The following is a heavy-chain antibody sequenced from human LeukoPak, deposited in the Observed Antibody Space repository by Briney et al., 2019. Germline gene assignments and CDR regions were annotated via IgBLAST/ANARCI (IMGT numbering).Heavy chain of an antibody. CDR3: ASSGYGPKFDY. V-gene: IGHV4-34*01. CDR2: INHSGST. CDR1: GGSFSGYY. D-gene: IGHD5-12*01. J-gene: IGHJ4*02. Sequence: PSETLSLTCAVCGGSFSGYYWSWIRQPPGKGLEWIGEINHSGSTNYNPSLKSRVTISVDTSKNQFSLKLSSVTAADTAVYYCASSGYGPKFDYWGQGTLVTVSS.